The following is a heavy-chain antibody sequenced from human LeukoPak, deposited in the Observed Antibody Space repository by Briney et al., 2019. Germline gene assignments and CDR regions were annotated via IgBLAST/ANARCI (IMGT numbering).Heavy chain of an antibody. V-gene: IGHV4-39*02. D-gene: IGHD2-2*03. CDR1: NGSMTSDSYY. J-gene: IGHJ5*02. CDR2: IFYSGKT. CDR3: ARLWIVATWFDA. Sequence: PSETLSLTCTVSNGSMTSDSYYWAWVRQPPGKGLEWIGSIFYSGKTYYSTSLKSRVTVSLDTSKKNFSLRLTSVTAADTAVYYCARLWIVATWFDAWGQGALVTVSS.